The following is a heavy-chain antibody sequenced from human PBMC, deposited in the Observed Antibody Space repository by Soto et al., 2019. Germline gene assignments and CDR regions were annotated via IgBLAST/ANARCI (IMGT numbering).Heavy chain of an antibody. CDR2: INHSGST. J-gene: IGHJ6*03. CDR3: ASLTMRYYYGSGSPYYYYYMDV. D-gene: IGHD3-10*01. CDR1: GGSFSGYY. V-gene: IGHV4-34*01. Sequence: QVQLQQWGAGLLKPSETLSLTCAIYGGSFSGYYWSWIRQPPGKGLEWIGEINHSGSTNYNPSLKSRVTISVDTSNNQFSLTLSSVTAADTAVYYCASLTMRYYYGSGSPYYYYYMDVWGKGTTVTVAS.